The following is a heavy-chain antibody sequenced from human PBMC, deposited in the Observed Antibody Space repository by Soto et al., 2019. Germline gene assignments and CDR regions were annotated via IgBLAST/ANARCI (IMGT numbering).Heavy chain of an antibody. CDR2: ISAYNGNT. Sequence: GASVKVSCKASGYTFTSYGISWVRQAPGQGLEWMGWISAYNGNTNYAQKLQGRVTMTTDTSTSTAYMELRSLRSDDTAVYYCASVDEGYCSSTSCPDDAFDIWGQGTMVTVSS. CDR3: ASVDEGYCSSTSCPDDAFDI. V-gene: IGHV1-18*01. J-gene: IGHJ3*02. CDR1: GYTFTSYG. D-gene: IGHD2-2*01.